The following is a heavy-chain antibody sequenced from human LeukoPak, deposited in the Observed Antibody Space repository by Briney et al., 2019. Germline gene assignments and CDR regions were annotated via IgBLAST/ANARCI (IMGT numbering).Heavy chain of an antibody. V-gene: IGHV3-72*01. CDR3: TRADVVAARPDY. CDR1: GFTCSDHY. D-gene: IGHD2-21*01. J-gene: IGHJ4*02. Sequence: GGSLRLSCAVSGFTCSDHYMDWVRQAPGKGLEWFGRTKKRVDSLRTEYAASVRGRFTISRDDSKNSVFLQMNSLKTEDTAVYYCTRADVVAARPDYWGQGTLVTVSP. CDR2: TKKRVDSLRT.